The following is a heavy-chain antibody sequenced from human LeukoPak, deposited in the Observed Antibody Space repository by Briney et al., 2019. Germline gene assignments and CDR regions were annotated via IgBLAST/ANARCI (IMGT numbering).Heavy chain of an antibody. D-gene: IGHD1-26*01. J-gene: IGHJ5*02. V-gene: IGHV4-61*02. CDR3: ATAYSGWFDP. Sequence: SETLSLTCSVSGGSINSGSYYWTWIRQPAGKGLEWIGRIYTSGSTNYNSSLKSRVTISVDTSKNQFSLKLSSVTAADTAVYYCATAYSGWFDPWGQGTLVTVSS. CDR1: GGSINSGSYY. CDR2: IYTSGST.